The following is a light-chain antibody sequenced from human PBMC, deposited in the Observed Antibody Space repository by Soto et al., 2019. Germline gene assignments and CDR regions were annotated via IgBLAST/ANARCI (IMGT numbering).Light chain of an antibody. Sequence: DIQMTQCPSTLCASVGGRVTVTCRASQTISRFLAWYQQKPGKAPELLIYDASTFESGVPSRFSGSGSGTDFTLAISSLQPDDFATYYCQQYANSWTFGQGTKVDIK. CDR3: QQYANSWT. V-gene: IGKV1-5*01. CDR2: DAS. CDR1: QTISRF. J-gene: IGKJ1*01.